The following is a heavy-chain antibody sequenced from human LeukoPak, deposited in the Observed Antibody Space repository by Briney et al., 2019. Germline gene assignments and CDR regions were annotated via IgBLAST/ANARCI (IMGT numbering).Heavy chain of an antibody. Sequence: GRSLSLSCASSRFTFSSYGMHWVRQAPGKGLELVAVISYDGSNKYYADSVKGRFTISRDNSKNTLYLQMNSLRAEDTAVYYCAKDPSQGVFDYWGQGTLVTVSS. J-gene: IGHJ4*02. V-gene: IGHV3-30*18. CDR3: AKDPSQGVFDY. CDR1: RFTFSSYG. D-gene: IGHD3-10*01. CDR2: ISYDGSNK.